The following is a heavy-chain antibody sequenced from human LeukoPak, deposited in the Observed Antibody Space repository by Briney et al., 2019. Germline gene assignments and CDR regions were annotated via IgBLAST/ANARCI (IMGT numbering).Heavy chain of an antibody. CDR2: ISYDGSNK. Sequence: PGRSLRLSCAASGFTFSSYAMHWVRQAPGKGLEWVAVISYDGSNKYYADSVKGRFTISRDNSKNTLYLQMNSLRAEDTAVYYCAREGITMVREIDPWGQGTLVTVSS. CDR3: AREGITMVREIDP. D-gene: IGHD3-10*01. CDR1: GFTFSSYA. J-gene: IGHJ5*02. V-gene: IGHV3-30*04.